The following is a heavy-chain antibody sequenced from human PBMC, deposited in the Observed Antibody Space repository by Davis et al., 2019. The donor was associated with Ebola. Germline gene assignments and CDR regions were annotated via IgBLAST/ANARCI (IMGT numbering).Heavy chain of an antibody. CDR1: GFTFSLYA. D-gene: IGHD4-17*01. J-gene: IGHJ5*02. V-gene: IGHV3-23*01. CDR2: ISANGGSA. CDR3: AKATPVTQRP. Sequence: GESLKISCAASGFTFSLYAMNWVRQSPGKGLEWVSGISANGGSAYYANSVRGRFSITRDNSKNMLFLQMDSLRVDDTAIYYCAKATPVTQRPWGQGTLVTVSS.